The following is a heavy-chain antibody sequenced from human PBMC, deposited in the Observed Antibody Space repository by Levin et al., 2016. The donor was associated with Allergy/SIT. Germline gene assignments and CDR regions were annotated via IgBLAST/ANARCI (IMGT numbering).Heavy chain of an antibody. CDR1: GATISPHY. J-gene: IGHJ4*02. CDR2: INNRGTT. D-gene: IGHD3-3*01. Sequence: SETLSLTCDVHGATISPHYWTWIRQPPGKGLEWIAEINNRGTTHYNPSLQSRASISVDTSKNQFSLRLTSVTAADTGLYYCARVPLFFMEPFDFWGQGTLVTVSS. CDR3: ARVPLFFMEPFDF. V-gene: IGHV4-34*01.